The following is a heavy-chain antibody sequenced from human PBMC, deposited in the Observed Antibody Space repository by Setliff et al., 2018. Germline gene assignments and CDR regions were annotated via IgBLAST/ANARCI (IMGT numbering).Heavy chain of an antibody. Sequence: ASETLSLTCTVSGDSISSGDYFWSWIRQPPGKGLEWIAYIYPSGSAYYNPSLKSRVTMSVDTSKNQFSLHLTSVTAADTAVYYCAREVGTSTSSDAFDVWGQGMMVTVSS. CDR3: AREVGTSTSSDAFDV. V-gene: IGHV4-30-4*08. D-gene: IGHD1-26*01. J-gene: IGHJ3*01. CDR2: IYPSGSA. CDR1: GDSISSGDYF.